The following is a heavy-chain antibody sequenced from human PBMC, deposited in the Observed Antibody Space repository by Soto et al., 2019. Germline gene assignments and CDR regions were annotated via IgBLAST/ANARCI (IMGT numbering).Heavy chain of an antibody. CDR2: IYYSGST. CDR1: GGSISSYY. CDR3: ARVWGGAFDI. V-gene: IGHV4-59*01. Sequence: SETLSLTCTVSGGSISSYYWSWIRQPPGKGLEWIGYIYYSGSTNYNPSLKSRVTISVDTSKNQFSLKLSSVTAADAAVYYCARVWGGAFDIWGQGTMVIVSS. D-gene: IGHD3-10*01. J-gene: IGHJ3*02.